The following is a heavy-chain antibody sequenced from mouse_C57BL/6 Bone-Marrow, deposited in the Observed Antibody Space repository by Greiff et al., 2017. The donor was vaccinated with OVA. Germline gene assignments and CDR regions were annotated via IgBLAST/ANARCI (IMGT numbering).Heavy chain of an antibody. V-gene: IGHV1-18*01. CDR3: AIITTVVAHWYFDV. CDR1: GYTFTDYN. Sequence: EVQLQQSGPELVKPGASVKIPCKASGYTFTDYNMDWVKQSHGKSLEWIGDINPNNGGTIYNQKFKGKATLTVDKPSSTAYMELRSLTSEDTAVXYCAIITTVVAHWYFDVWGTGTTVTVSS. CDR2: INPNNGGT. D-gene: IGHD1-1*01. J-gene: IGHJ1*03.